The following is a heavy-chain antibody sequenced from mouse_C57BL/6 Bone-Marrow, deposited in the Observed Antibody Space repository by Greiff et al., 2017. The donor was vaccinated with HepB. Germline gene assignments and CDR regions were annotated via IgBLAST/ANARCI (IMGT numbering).Heavy chain of an antibody. CDR1: GYTFTDYE. CDR3: TQGAMDY. V-gene: IGHV1-15*01. CDR2: IDPETGGT. J-gene: IGHJ4*01. Sequence: VQLQQSGAELVRPGASVTLSCKASGYTFTDYEMHWVKQTPVHGLEWIGYIDPETGGTAYNQKFKGKAILTADKSSSTAYMDLRSLTSEDSAVYYCTQGAMDYWGQGTSVTVSS.